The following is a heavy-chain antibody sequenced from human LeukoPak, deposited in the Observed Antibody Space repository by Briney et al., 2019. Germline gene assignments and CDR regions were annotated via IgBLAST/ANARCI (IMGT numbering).Heavy chain of an antibody. Sequence: GGSLRLSCAASGFTFRTYCMHWVRQAPAKGLEWVAVIAYDGSNKYYADSVKGRFTISRDNSKSTLFLQMNSLRAEDTAVYYCARGSLSGGVGAFDVCGQGTLVSVSS. CDR1: GFTFRTYC. D-gene: IGHD2-8*01. V-gene: IGHV3-30-3*01. CDR3: ARGSLSGGVGAFDV. CDR2: IAYDGSNK. J-gene: IGHJ3*01.